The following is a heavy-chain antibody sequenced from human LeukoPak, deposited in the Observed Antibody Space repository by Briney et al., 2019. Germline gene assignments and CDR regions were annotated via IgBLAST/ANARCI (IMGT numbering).Heavy chain of an antibody. CDR1: GGSISRYY. CDR3: AREGVYGSGRGLDY. Sequence: SETLSLTCTVFGGSISRYYWSWIRQPPGKGLEWIGYIYYSGSTYYNPSLKSRVTISVDTSKNQFSLKLSSVTAADTAVYYCAREGVYGSGRGLDYWGQGTLVTVSS. CDR2: IYYSGST. D-gene: IGHD3-10*01. J-gene: IGHJ4*02. V-gene: IGHV4-59*06.